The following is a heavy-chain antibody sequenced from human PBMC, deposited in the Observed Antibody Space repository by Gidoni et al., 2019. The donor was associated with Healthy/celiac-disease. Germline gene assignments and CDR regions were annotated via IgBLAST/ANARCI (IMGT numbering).Heavy chain of an antibody. CDR2: ISGSVGST. V-gene: IGHV3-23*01. CDR3: AKESGIAAAGRLDY. J-gene: IGHJ4*02. D-gene: IGHD6-13*01. CDR1: GFPLTIYA. Sequence: EVQLLESGGGLVQPGGSLRLSCAAAGFPLTIYAMSWVRQAPGKGLELVSAISGSVGSTYYADSVKGRFTISRDNSKNTLYLQMNSLRAEDTAVYYCAKESGIAAAGRLDYWGQGTLVTVSS.